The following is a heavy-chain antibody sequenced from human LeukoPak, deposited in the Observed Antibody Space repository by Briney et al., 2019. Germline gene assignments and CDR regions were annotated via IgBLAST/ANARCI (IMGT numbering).Heavy chain of an antibody. V-gene: IGHV4-61*01. Sequence: SETLSLTCTVSGFSVTTDSYCWGWIRQPPGKGLEWIGYDYCGGNTNYDPSLKRRVTISVDTSKNQFSLTLTSVTAADTAVYYCARGLRCSGGSCRDYWGQGTLVTVSS. CDR2: DYCGGNT. D-gene: IGHD2-15*01. CDR3: ARGLRCSGGSCRDY. J-gene: IGHJ4*02. CDR1: GFSVTTDSYC.